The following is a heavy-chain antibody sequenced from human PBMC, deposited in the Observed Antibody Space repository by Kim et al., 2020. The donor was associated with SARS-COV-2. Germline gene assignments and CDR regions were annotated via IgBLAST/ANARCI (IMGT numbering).Heavy chain of an antibody. Sequence: GGSLRLSCSASGFTFSSYAMHWVRQAPGKGLEYVSAISSNGGSTYYADSVKGRFTISRDNSKNTLYLQMSSLRAEDTAVYYCVKDRPTTAQTLWGAFDIWGQGTMVTVSS. J-gene: IGHJ3*02. CDR1: GFTFSSYA. CDR2: ISSNGGST. D-gene: IGHD4-17*01. V-gene: IGHV3-64D*09. CDR3: VKDRPTTAQTLWGAFDI.